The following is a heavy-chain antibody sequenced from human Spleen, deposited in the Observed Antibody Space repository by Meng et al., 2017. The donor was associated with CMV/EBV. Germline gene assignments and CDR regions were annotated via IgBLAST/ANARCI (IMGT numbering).Heavy chain of an antibody. J-gene: IGHJ5*02. D-gene: IGHD2-2*02. CDR1: GFAVGSNY. Sequence: GESLKISCAASGFAVGSNYMSWVRQAPGEGLGWVAIVYSGETTYYGDSVRGRFTISRDTSKNMVYLQMNSLRAEDTAVYYCAKGGRAVSAAIGGWFDPWGQGALVTVSS. V-gene: IGHV3-53*01. CDR3: AKGGRAVSAAIGGWFDP. CDR2: VYSGETT.